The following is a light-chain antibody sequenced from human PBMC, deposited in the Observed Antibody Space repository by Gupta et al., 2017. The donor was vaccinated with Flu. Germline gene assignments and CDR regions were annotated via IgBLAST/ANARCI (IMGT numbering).Light chain of an antibody. CDR2: AAS. J-gene: IGKJ1*01. CDR3: QHRDSTPRT. V-gene: IGKV1-39*01. Sequence: DIQMTQSPSSLSASVGDRVTITCRASQSISSYLNWYQQKPGKAPKLLIYAASSLQSGVPSRFSGSGSGTXFTLTIXSRQPEDFATYYCQHRDSTPRTFGXGTKVEIK. CDR1: QSISSY.